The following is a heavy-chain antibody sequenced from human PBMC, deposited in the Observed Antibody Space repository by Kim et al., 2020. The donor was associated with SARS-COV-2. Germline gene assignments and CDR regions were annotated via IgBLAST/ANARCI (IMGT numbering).Heavy chain of an antibody. CDR2: ISDSGVRK. J-gene: IGHJ4*02. CDR1: GFTFSRYA. V-gene: IGHV3-23*01. Sequence: GGSLRLSCAASGFTFSRYAMSWARQAPGKGLEWVSTISDSGVRKHYADSVKGRFTISRDNSKNTLFLQMNSLRAEDTAVYYCEGSDYWGQGSLVTVSS. CDR3: EGSDY.